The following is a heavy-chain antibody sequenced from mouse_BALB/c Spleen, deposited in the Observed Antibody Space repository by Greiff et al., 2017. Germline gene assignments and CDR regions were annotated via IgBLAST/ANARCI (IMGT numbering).Heavy chain of an antibody. CDR2: IYTDDGDA. CDR1: GYTFTSYC. D-gene: IGHD1-1*02. Sequence: QVHVQQSGAELVRPGASVKMSCKASGYTFTSYCMQWVKQRPGQGLEWIGVIYTDDGDARYTQKFKGKATLTADKSSSTAYMQLSSLASEDSAVYYSGRSGGTGAMDYWGQGTSVTVSS. J-gene: IGHJ4*01. V-gene: IGHV1-87*01. CDR3: GRSGGTGAMDY.